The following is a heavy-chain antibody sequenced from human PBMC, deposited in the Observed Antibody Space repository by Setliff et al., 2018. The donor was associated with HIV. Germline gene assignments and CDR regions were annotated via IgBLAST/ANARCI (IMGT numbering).Heavy chain of an antibody. CDR3: ASGYNYAYSDY. Sequence: SETQSLTCAVSNYSISSGYYWGWIRQSPGKGLEWIGSMYHSGSTYSNPSLKSRVTMSIDTSKNQLSLKLRSVTAADTAVYYCASGYNYAYSDYWGQGTLVTVSS. D-gene: IGHD5-18*01. CDR1: NYSISSGYY. V-gene: IGHV4-38-2*01. J-gene: IGHJ4*02. CDR2: MYHSGST.